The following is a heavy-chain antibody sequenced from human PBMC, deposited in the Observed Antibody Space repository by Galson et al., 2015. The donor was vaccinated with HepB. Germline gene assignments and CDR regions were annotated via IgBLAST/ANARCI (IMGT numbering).Heavy chain of an antibody. V-gene: IGHV3-21*01. D-gene: IGHD2-8*01. CDR2: ISGIKNYI. CDR1: GFTFSSYN. CDR3: ARAPSRSPLIYFCDY. J-gene: IGHJ4*02. Sequence: SLRLSCAASGFTFSSYNMNWVRQAPGKGLEWVSSISGIKNYIYYADSLKGRFTIARDNAKNSLYLQMNSLTTEDTAVYYCARAPSRSPLIYFCDYGGQGTLVTVSA.